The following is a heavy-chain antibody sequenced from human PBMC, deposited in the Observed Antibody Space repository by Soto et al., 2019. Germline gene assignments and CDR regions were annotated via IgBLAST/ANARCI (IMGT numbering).Heavy chain of an antibody. Sequence: GGSLRLSCAASGFAFSGYDMSWIRPAPGKGLEWVSVISGSGDSTYYADSVKGRFTISRDNSKNTLYLQMNSLRAEDTAVYYCAKDQGSSWYEIDYWGQGTLVTVSS. CDR1: GFAFSGYD. CDR2: ISGSGDST. J-gene: IGHJ4*02. D-gene: IGHD6-13*01. V-gene: IGHV3-23*01. CDR3: AKDQGSSWYEIDY.